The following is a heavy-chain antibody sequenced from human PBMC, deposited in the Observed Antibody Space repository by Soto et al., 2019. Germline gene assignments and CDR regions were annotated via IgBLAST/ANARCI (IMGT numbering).Heavy chain of an antibody. CDR1: GFSLTTNGVG. CDR3: ARSRAAWTNAFDV. D-gene: IGHD3-10*01. CDR2: FFWDDDT. V-gene: IGHV2-5*02. J-gene: IGHJ3*01. Sequence: QIALKESGPALVKPTQTLTLTCSFSGFSLTTNGVGVGWIRQPPGKALEWLAIFFWDDDTRYSLSLKSRLTITKDAFRNLVVLTMTNMAPADTGTYYCARSRAAWTNAFDVWGQGTLVSVSS.